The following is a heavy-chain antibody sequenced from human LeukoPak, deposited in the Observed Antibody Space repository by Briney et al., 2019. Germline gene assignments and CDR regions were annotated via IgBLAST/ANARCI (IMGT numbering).Heavy chain of an antibody. D-gene: IGHD4-23*01. Sequence: SETLSLTCAVSGGSLSSRNWWHWVRQPPGKGLEWIGEIYHSGSTNYNPSLKSRVTISVDESKNQFSLKLSSVTAADTAVYYCAREADGGKGPNLDYWGQGTLSPSPQ. V-gene: IGHV4-4*02. J-gene: IGHJ4*02. CDR2: IYHSGST. CDR1: GGSLSSRNW. CDR3: AREADGGKGPNLDY.